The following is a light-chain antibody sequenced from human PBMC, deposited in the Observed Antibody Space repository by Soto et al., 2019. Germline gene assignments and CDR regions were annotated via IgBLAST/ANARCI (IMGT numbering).Light chain of an antibody. CDR3: SSYTSSSTQV. Sequence: QCALTQAASGSGSPGQSITISCTGTSSDVGGYNYVSWYQQHPGKAPKLMIYEVSNRPSGVSNRFSGSKSGNTASLTISGLQAEDEADYYCSSYTSSSTQVFGTGTKLTVL. CDR2: EVS. CDR1: SSDVGGYNY. J-gene: IGLJ1*01. V-gene: IGLV2-14*01.